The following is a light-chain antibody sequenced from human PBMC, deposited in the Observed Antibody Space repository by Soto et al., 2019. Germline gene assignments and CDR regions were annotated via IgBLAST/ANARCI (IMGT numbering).Light chain of an antibody. J-gene: IGLJ3*02. CDR1: SSNIGAGYD. Sequence: QSVLTQPPSVSGAPGQRVTISCSGTSSNIGAGYDVHWYHQLPGTAPKLLIFGNNNRPSGVPARFSASRSGTSASLAITGLQAEDEADYYCTSFDTNLRGSVFGGGTKLTVL. CDR3: TSFDTNLRGSV. V-gene: IGLV1-40*01. CDR2: GNN.